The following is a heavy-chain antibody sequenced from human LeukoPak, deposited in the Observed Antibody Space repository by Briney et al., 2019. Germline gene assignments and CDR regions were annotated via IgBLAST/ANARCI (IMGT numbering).Heavy chain of an antibody. CDR2: ISFSGSST. D-gene: IGHD1-1*01. J-gene: IGHJ4*02. CDR1: GFTFSNYA. Sequence: PGGSLRLSCAASGFTFSNYAMTWVRQAPGKGLEWVSGISFSGSSTYYADSVKGRFTIPRDNSKNTVYLQMNSLRADDTAVYYCAGNWNCDYWGQGTLVTVSS. V-gene: IGHV3-23*01. CDR3: AGNWNCDY.